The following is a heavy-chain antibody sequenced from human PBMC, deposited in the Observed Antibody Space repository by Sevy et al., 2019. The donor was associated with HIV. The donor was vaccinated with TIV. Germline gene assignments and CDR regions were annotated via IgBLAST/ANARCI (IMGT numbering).Heavy chain of an antibody. D-gene: IGHD3-22*01. V-gene: IGHV1-24*01. CDR2: FDPEDGET. CDR3: ATTKDYYDSSGSPFDS. Sequence: ASVKVSCKVSGYTLSQISMHWVRQAPGKGLEWMGSFDPEDGETIYAQKFQARVTMTEDTSTDTAYMELSSLRSDDTAVYYCATTKDYYDSSGSPFDSWGQEPWSPSPQ. J-gene: IGHJ4*01. CDR1: GYTLSQIS.